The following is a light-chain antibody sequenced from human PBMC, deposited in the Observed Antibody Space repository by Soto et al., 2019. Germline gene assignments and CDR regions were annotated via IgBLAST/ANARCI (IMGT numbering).Light chain of an antibody. V-gene: IGKV3-15*01. CDR1: HDVYSK. Sequence: EIVMTQSPVTLSVSPGERVILSCRASHDVYSKLAWYQQKAGQAPRLLIYAASTRATGLPARFSGSGSGTEFTLTISSLQSEDFAIYYCQHYANWPLTFGGGTKVEIK. J-gene: IGKJ4*01. CDR2: AAS. CDR3: QHYANWPLT.